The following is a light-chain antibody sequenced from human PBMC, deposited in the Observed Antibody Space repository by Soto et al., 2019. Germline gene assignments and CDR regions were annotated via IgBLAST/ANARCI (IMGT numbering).Light chain of an antibody. CDR3: QQYYSSPTWT. CDR2: WAS. V-gene: IGKV4-1*01. J-gene: IGKJ1*01. Sequence: DIVMTQSPDSLAVSLGERATINCKSSQSILYSSNNKNYLAWFQQKPGQPPKLLIYWASTRESGVPDRFSGSGSETDFTLTISTLQAEDVATYYCQQYYSSPTWTFGQGTKVEIK. CDR1: QSILYSSNNKNY.